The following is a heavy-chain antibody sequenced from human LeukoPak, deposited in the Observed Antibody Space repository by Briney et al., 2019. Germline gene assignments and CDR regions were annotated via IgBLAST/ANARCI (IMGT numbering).Heavy chain of an antibody. CDR1: GLTVSSNY. CDR3: AREMRGRGHYYYGSDV. CDR2: IYSGGST. D-gene: IGHD5-24*01. J-gene: IGHJ6*02. Sequence: PGGSLRLSCAASGLTVSSNYMSWVRQAPGKGLEWVSVIYSGGSTYYADSVKGRFTISRDNSKNTLYLQMNSLRAEDTAVYYCAREMRGRGHYYYGSDVWGQGTTVTVSS. V-gene: IGHV3-66*01.